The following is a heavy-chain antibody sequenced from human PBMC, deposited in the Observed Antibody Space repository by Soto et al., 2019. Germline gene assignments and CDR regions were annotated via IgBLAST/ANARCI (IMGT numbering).Heavy chain of an antibody. Sequence: EVQLVESGGGLVQPGGSLRLSCVASDFDFTSYRMHWVRQAPEKGMVWVSRIKTDGSRTTYADSVKGRFTISRDNAKNTLYLQMNSLRAEDTAVYYCAREPRASNGDYINSYYYYMDVWGTGTTVTVSS. CDR1: DFDFTSYR. D-gene: IGHD4-17*01. V-gene: IGHV3-74*03. J-gene: IGHJ6*03. CDR2: IKTDGSRT. CDR3: AREPRASNGDYINSYYYYMDV.